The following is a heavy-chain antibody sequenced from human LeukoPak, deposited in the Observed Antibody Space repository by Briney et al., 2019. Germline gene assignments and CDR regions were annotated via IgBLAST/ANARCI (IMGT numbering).Heavy chain of an antibody. D-gene: IGHD6-6*01. J-gene: IGHJ4*02. CDR2: IKQDGSEK. V-gene: IGHV3-7*01. CDR1: GFTFRNYW. CDR3: ARDRSMATRLWTPTDY. Sequence: GGSLRLSCAASGFTFRNYWMSWVRQAPGKGLEWVANIKQDGSEKYYVDSVKGRFTISRDTAKNSLYLQMNSLRDEDTAVYYCARDRSMATRLWTPTDYWGQGTLVTVSS.